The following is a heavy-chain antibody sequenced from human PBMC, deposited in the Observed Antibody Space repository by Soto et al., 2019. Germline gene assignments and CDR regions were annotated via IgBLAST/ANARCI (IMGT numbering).Heavy chain of an antibody. Sequence: GGSLRLSCTASGLTFIISWMTWGRQAPGEGLEWVSNINPAGNVQHYADSVKERFTISRDNAKNSLFLQMSGLRVEDTAVYYCATANRTCPCDVWGQGTTVTVSS. CDR2: INPAGNVQ. J-gene: IGHJ6*02. V-gene: IGHV3-7*01. CDR1: GLTFIISW. CDR3: ATANRTCPCDV.